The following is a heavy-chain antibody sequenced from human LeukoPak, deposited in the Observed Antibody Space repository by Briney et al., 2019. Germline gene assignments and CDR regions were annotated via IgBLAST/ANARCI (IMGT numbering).Heavy chain of an antibody. CDR1: GYSFTSYW. D-gene: IGHD4-17*01. V-gene: IGHV5-51*01. CDR3: AREGDYGAGAFDI. Sequence: GASLQISCKGSGYSFTSYWIGWVRQLPGKGLEWMGIIYPGDSDTRYSPSFQGQVTISADKSISTAYLQWSSLKASDTAMYYCAREGDYGAGAFDIWGQGTMATVSS. J-gene: IGHJ3*02. CDR2: IYPGDSDT.